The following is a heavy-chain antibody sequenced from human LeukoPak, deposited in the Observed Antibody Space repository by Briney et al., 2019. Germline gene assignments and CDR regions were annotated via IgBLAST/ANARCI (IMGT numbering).Heavy chain of an antibody. CDR3: AKDMVIRDGYNKAFDC. D-gene: IGHD5-24*01. V-gene: IGHV3-9*01. CDR1: GFTFDNHG. CDR2: VSWNSRNI. J-gene: IGHJ4*02. Sequence: PGGSLRLSCAASGFTFDNHGIHWVRQVPGKGLEWVSAVSWNSRNIGYADSVKGRFTISRDNAKNSVSLQMNSLRPEDTAFYYCAKDMVIRDGYNKAFDCWGQGTLVTVSS.